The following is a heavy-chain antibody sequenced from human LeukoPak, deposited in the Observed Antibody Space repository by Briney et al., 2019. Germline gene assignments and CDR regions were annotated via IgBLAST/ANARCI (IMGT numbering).Heavy chain of an antibody. J-gene: IGHJ4*02. Sequence: SQTLSLTCTVSGGSISSGDYYRGWIRQPPGKGLEWIGYIYYSGSTYYNPSLKSRVTISVDTSKNQFSLKLSSVTAADTAVYYCARASGYYGSGSYPYFDYWGQGTLVTVSS. CDR1: GGSISSGDYY. V-gene: IGHV4-30-4*01. CDR2: IYYSGST. CDR3: ARASGYYGSGSYPYFDY. D-gene: IGHD3-10*01.